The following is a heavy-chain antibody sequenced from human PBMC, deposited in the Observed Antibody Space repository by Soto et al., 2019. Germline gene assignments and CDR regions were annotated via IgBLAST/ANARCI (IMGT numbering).Heavy chain of an antibody. CDR1: GFTFSSYS. D-gene: IGHD3-16*01. CDR2: ISRTSGTI. V-gene: IGHV3-48*02. CDR3: ARDGRGFDYLYYFDY. Sequence: GGSLRLSGAASGFTFSSYSMNWVRQAPWKGLEWVSYISRTSGTIHYADSVKGRFTISRDNAKNSLYLQMNSLRDEDTAVYYCARDGRGFDYLYYFDYWGQVALVAFCS. J-gene: IGHJ4*02.